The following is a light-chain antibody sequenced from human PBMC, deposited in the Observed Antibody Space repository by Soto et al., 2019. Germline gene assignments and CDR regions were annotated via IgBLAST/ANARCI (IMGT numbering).Light chain of an antibody. CDR1: QSVSDMY. CDR2: AS. V-gene: IGKV3-20*01. J-gene: IGKJ3*01. Sequence: EIVLTQSPGTLSLSPGERATLSCRASQSVSDMYLACYQQKPGQAPRLLIYASNRATGIPDRFSGSGSGTDFTLTISKLEPEDFAVYYCQHYGTSALFGPGTKVDIK. CDR3: QHYGTSAL.